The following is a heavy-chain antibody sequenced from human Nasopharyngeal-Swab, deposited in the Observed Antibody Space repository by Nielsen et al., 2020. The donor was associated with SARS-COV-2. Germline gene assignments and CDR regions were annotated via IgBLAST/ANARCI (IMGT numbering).Heavy chain of an antibody. CDR3: ARGPSLGWFDP. V-gene: IGHV3-74*01. CDR2: INRDGTTP. Sequence: GGSLRLSCAAPGSTFFSSWMPWVRQAPGKGLEWVSFINRDGTTPTYAASVKGRFTISRDDATNPLFLQMKSLRADETGVYYCARGPSLGWFDPWGQGTLVTV. CDR1: GSTFFSSW. J-gene: IGHJ5*02.